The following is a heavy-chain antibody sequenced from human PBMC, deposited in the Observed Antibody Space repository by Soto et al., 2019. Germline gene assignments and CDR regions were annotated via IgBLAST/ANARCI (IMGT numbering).Heavy chain of an antibody. CDR1: ADSVSSNGGA. V-gene: IGHV6-1*01. CDR2: TYYRSRWSF. Sequence: SPTLSLSCVISADSVSSNGGAWNCIGQSPSRGLEWLGRTYYRSRWSFDYALSVKSRLTIDPDASKNQFSLHLDSLTPEDTSVYYCAGVTWLRGMDVWGQGTPVTVSS. D-gene: IGHD3-10*01. CDR3: AGVTWLRGMDV. J-gene: IGHJ6*02.